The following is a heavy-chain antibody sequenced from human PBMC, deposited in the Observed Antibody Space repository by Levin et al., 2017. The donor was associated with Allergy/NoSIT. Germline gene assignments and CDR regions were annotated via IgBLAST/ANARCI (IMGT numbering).Heavy chain of an antibody. V-gene: IGHV3-23*01. Sequence: GGSLRLSCAASGFTYSRYLMSWVRQAPGKGLEWVSAISGSGGDTYYADSVKGRFSISRDNSKDTLYLQMNSLRAEDTAVYYCAKDLGGYSGYSHFEYWGQGTLVAVSS. CDR3: AKDLGGYSGYSHFEY. J-gene: IGHJ4*02. D-gene: IGHD5-12*01. CDR2: ISGSGGDT. CDR1: GFTYSRYL.